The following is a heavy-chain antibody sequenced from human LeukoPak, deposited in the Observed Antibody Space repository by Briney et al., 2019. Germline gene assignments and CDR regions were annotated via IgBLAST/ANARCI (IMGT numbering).Heavy chain of an antibody. CDR2: IKSDGTGI. D-gene: IGHD3-10*01. Sequence: GRSLRLSCAASGFTFSSYSMNWVRQAPGKGLVWVSRIKSDGTGILYEDFAEGRFTISRDNAKNALYLQMTSLREEDTAVYYCVRGQTIDYWGQGILVTVSS. CDR1: GFTFSSYS. J-gene: IGHJ4*02. CDR3: VRGQTIDY. V-gene: IGHV3-74*03.